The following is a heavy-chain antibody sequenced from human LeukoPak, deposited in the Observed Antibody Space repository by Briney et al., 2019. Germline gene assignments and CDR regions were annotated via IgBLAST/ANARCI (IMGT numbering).Heavy chain of an antibody. CDR1: GYTFTSYG. V-gene: IGHV1-69*13. Sequence: ASVKVSCKASGYTFTSYGISWVRQAPGQGLEWMGGIIPIFGTANYAQKFQGRVTITADESTSTAYMELSSLRSEDTAVYYCARTHLGDGAAYWGQGTLVTVSS. CDR2: IIPIFGTA. D-gene: IGHD3-16*01. CDR3: ARTHLGDGAAY. J-gene: IGHJ4*02.